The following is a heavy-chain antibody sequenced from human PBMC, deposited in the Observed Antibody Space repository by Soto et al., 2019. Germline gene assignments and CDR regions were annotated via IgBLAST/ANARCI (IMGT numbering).Heavy chain of an antibody. CDR1: GFTFSSYA. J-gene: IGHJ4*02. CDR2: ISGSGGST. Sequence: GGSLRLSCAASGFTFSSYAMSWVRQAPGKGLEWVSAISGSGGSTYYADSVKGRFTISRDNSKNTLYLQMNSLGAEDTAVYYCARIPRYYYGSGSYGSYYFDYWGQGTLVTVSS. D-gene: IGHD3-10*01. CDR3: ARIPRYYYGSGSYGSYYFDY. V-gene: IGHV3-23*01.